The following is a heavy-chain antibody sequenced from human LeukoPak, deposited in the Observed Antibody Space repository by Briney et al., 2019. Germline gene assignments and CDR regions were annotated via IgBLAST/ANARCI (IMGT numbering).Heavy chain of an antibody. CDR3: ARDLIALAAPSY. J-gene: IGHJ4*02. V-gene: IGHV3-30-3*01. D-gene: IGHD6-19*01. Sequence: PGGSLRLSCAASGFTFNSFAMHWVRQAPGKGLEWVAFISYDGYNKYYADSVRGRFTVSRDNSKNTLYLQMNSLRVEDTAVYYCARDLIALAAPSYWGQGTLVTVSS. CDR1: GFTFNSFA. CDR2: ISYDGYNK.